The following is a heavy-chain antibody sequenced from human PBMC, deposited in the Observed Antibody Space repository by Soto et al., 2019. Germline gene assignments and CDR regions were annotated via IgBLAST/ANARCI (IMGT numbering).Heavy chain of an antibody. CDR1: GGSISSGDYY. V-gene: IGHV4-30-4*01. Sequence: LSLTCTVSGGSISSGDYYWSWIRQPPGKGLEWIGYIYYSGSTYYNPSLKSRVTISVDTSKNQFSLKLSSVTAADTAVYYCARNLASGCSSSWYSDYWGQGTLVTVSS. CDR2: IYYSGST. D-gene: IGHD6-13*01. CDR3: ARNLASGCSSSWYSDY. J-gene: IGHJ4*02.